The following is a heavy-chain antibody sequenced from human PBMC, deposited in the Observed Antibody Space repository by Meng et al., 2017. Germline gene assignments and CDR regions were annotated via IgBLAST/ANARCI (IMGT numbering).Heavy chain of an antibody. Sequence: QVQLVESGGGLVKPGGSLRLSCAASGFTFSDYYMSWIRQAPGKGLEWISYISTSGNTIYYTDSVKGRFAISRDNAKNSLYLQMNSLRAEDTAVYYCARVMGSYSSDYWGPGTLVTVSS. CDR2: ISTSGNTI. V-gene: IGHV3-11*01. D-gene: IGHD6-13*01. CDR1: GFTFSDYY. J-gene: IGHJ4*02. CDR3: ARVMGSYSSDY.